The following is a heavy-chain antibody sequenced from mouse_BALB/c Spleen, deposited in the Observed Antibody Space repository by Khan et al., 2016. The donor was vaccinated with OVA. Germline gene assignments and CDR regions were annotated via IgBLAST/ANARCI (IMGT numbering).Heavy chain of an antibody. CDR3: ARGELGLRAYAMDY. CDR1: GYSFTSYY. D-gene: IGHD3-1*01. V-gene: IGHV1S135*01. Sequence: EVQLQESGPELMKPGASVKISCKASGYSFTSYYIHWVKQSHGKSLEWIGYIDPFNGGTSYNQKFKGKATLTLDTSSSTAYLLLSRLPSEDSAVYVGARGELGLRAYAMDYGGQGTSVTGAS. CDR2: IDPFNGGT. J-gene: IGHJ4*01.